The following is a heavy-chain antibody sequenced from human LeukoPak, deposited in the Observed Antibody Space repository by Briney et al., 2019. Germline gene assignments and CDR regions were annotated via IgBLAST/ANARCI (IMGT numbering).Heavy chain of an antibody. D-gene: IGHD3-10*01. J-gene: IGHJ4*02. Sequence: PSETLSLTCTVSGGSISSSSYYWGWIRQPPGKGLEWIGSIYYSGSTYYNPSLKSRVTISVDTFKNQFSLKLSSVTAADTAVYYCARMPSITRGYFDYWGQGTLVTVSS. CDR2: IYYSGST. CDR3: ARMPSITRGYFDY. CDR1: GGSISSSSYY. V-gene: IGHV4-39*01.